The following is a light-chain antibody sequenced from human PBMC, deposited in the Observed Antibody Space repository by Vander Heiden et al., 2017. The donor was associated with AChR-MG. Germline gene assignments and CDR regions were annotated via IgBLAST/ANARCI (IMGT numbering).Light chain of an antibody. CDR2: SSN. J-gene: IGLJ2*01. Sequence: QSVLTQPPSASGTPGQRVTLSCSGNSSNIGSNTVNWYQQLPGTAPKLLIYSSNERPSGVRDRFSCSKSGTSASLAISGLQSEDEADYYCAAWDDSLNGVVFGGGTTLTVL. V-gene: IGLV1-44*01. CDR3: AAWDDSLNGVV. CDR1: SSNIGSNT.